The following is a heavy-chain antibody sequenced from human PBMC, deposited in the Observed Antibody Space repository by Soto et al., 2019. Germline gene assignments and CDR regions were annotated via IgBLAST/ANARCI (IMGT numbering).Heavy chain of an antibody. V-gene: IGHV1-8*01. CDR2: MNPNSGNT. CDR3: ASGYCSGGSCYLSYMDV. CDR1: VYTFTSYD. D-gene: IGHD2-15*01. Sequence: SVKVSCKASVYTFTSYDSNWVRLATGQGLEWMGWMNPNSGNTGYAQKFQGRVTMTRNTSISTAYMEPSSLRSEDTAVYYCASGYCSGGSCYLSYMDVWGKGTTVTVSS. J-gene: IGHJ6*03.